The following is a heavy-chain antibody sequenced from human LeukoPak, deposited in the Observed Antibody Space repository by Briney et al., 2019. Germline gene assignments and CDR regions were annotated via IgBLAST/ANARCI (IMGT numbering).Heavy chain of an antibody. V-gene: IGHV3-23*01. D-gene: IGHD4-17*01. J-gene: IGHJ6*02. CDR3: AKDFYGDYGMDV. CDR2: ISASGGRT. CDR1: GFTSSSHA. Sequence: GRSLRLSCAASGFTSSSHATSWVRQAPGKGLDWVSGISASGGRTYYADSVKGRFTISRDNSKNTLYLQMNSLRAEDTAVYYCAKDFYGDYGMDVWGQGTTVTVSS.